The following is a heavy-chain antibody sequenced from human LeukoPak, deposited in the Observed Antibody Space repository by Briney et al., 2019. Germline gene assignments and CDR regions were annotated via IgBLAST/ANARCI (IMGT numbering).Heavy chain of an antibody. CDR2: IWYDGSNK. J-gene: IGHJ4*02. Sequence: GGSLRLSCAASGFTFSSYGMHWVRQAPGKGLEWVAVIWYDGSNKYYADSVKGRFTISRDNSKNTLYLQMNSLRAEDTAVYYCARGLFGSGYYYYFDYWGQGTLLTVSS. CDR3: ARGLFGSGYYYYFDY. D-gene: IGHD3-22*01. V-gene: IGHV3-33*01. CDR1: GFTFSSYG.